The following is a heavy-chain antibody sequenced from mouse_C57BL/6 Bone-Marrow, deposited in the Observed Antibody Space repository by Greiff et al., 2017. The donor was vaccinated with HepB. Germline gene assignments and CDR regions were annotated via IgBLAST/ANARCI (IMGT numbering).Heavy chain of an antibody. CDR1: GYTFTSYW. D-gene: IGHD1-1*01. Sequence: QVQLQQPGAELVKPGASVKLSCKASGYTFTSYWMQWVKQRPGQGLEWIGEIDPSDSYTNYNQKFKGKATLTVDTSSSTAYMQLSSLTSEDSAVYYCARDGILRYPAWFAYGGQGTVVTVSA. CDR2: IDPSDSYT. V-gene: IGHV1-50*01. J-gene: IGHJ3*01. CDR3: ARDGILRYPAWFAY.